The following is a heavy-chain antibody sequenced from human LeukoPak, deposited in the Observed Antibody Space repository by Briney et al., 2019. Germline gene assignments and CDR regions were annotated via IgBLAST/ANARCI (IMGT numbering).Heavy chain of an antibody. Sequence: GASVKVSCKASGYTFSNYGISWVRQAPGHGLEWMGWISAYNVNTDFAQKLQGRVTMTTDTSTNTAYMELRSLRSDDTAVYYCASWAGYCASNNCYATSLDYWGQGTLVTVSA. CDR2: ISAYNVNT. CDR1: GYTFSNYG. J-gene: IGHJ4*02. CDR3: ASWAGYCASNNCYATSLDY. V-gene: IGHV1-18*01. D-gene: IGHD2-2*03.